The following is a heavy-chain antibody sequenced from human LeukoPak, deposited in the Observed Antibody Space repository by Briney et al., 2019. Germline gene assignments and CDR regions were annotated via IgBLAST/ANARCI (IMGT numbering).Heavy chain of an antibody. CDR2: INPSGGST. D-gene: IGHD2-2*01. CDR3: ATDLQPYYIDY. V-gene: IGHV1-46*01. J-gene: IGHJ4*02. CDR1: GYTFTSYY. Sequence: ASVKVSCKASGYTFTSYYMHWVRQAPGEGLEWMGIINPSGGSTSYAQKFQGRVTMTEDTSTDTAYMELSSLRSEHTAVYYCATDLQPYYIDYWGQGTPVTVSS.